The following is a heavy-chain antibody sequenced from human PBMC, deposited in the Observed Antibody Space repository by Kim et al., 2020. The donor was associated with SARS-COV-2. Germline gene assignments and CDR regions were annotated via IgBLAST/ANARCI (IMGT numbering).Heavy chain of an antibody. Sequence: SETLSLTCSVSGVSITSSSSYWGWIRQPPGKGLEWIGTFYFSGRTYFKPSLESRITISVDAPKNRFSLNVKSVTAADAAMYFCAKNSGHTTFHTFISWGQGTRVTVSS. V-gene: IGHV4-39*01. D-gene: IGHD6-19*01. CDR3: AKNSGHTTFHTFIS. CDR2: FYFSGRT. J-gene: IGHJ3*01. CDR1: GVSITSSSSY.